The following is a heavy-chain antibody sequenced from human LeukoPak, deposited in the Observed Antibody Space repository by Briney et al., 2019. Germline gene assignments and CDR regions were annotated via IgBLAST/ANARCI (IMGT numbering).Heavy chain of an antibody. Sequence: AGSLRLSCAASGFTVSSNYMSWVRQAPGKGLEWVSVIYSGGSTYYADSVKGRFTISRDNSKNTLYLQMNSLRAEDTAVYYCARDQWLVEGAFDIWGQGTMVTVSS. J-gene: IGHJ3*02. CDR3: ARDQWLVEGAFDI. D-gene: IGHD6-19*01. V-gene: IGHV3-66*01. CDR2: IYSGGST. CDR1: GFTVSSNY.